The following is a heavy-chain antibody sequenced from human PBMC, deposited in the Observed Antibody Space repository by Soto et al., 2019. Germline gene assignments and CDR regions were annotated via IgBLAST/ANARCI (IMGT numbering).Heavy chain of an antibody. CDR2: ISYDGSNK. J-gene: IGHJ4*02. D-gene: IGHD4-17*01. CDR3: AKLLTVATNTFDY. V-gene: IGHV3-30*18. CDR1: GLTFSSYG. Sequence: GGSLRLSCAASGLTFSSYGMHWVRQAPGKGLEWVAVISYDGSNKYYADSVKGRFTISRDNSKNTLYLQMNSLRAEDTAVYYCAKLLTVATNTFDYWGQGTLVTVSS.